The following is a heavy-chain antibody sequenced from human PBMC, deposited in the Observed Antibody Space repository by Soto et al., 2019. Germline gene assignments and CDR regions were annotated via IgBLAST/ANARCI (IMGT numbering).Heavy chain of an antibody. Sequence: SETLSLTCTVSGGSISSGGYYWSWIRQYPGKGLEWIGDIFYSGTTSYNPSLKSRVAISIDTSKNQFSLKLSSVTAADTAVYYCAKDRQAGIAVAGTSDYWGQGTLVTVSS. D-gene: IGHD6-19*01. J-gene: IGHJ4*02. CDR2: IFYSGTT. CDR3: AKDRQAGIAVAGTSDY. CDR1: GGSISSGGYY. V-gene: IGHV4-31*03.